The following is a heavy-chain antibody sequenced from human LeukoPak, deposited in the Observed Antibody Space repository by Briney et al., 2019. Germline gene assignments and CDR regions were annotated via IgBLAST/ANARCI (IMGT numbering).Heavy chain of an antibody. D-gene: IGHD1-7*01. CDR2: IYYSRNT. V-gene: IGHV4-39*01. CDR1: GFTFSSYA. Sequence: GSLRLSCAASGFTFSSYAMSWVRQPPGKGLEWIGSIYYSRNTYYNPSLKSRVIISVDTSKNQFSLKLSSVTAADTAVYYCARRPNWNFEYYFDYWGQGTLVTVSS. CDR3: ARRPNWNFEYYFDY. J-gene: IGHJ4*02.